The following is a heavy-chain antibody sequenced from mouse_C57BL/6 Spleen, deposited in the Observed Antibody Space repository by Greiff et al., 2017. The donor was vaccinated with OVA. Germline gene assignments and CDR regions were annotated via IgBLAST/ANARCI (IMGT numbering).Heavy chain of an antibody. J-gene: IGHJ1*03. V-gene: IGHV3-6*01. Sequence: EVHLVESGPGLVKPSQSLSLTCSVTGYSITSGYFWYWIRQFPGNKLEWMGYISYDGSNNYNPTLKNRISLTRDTSKNQLYLKLNSVTTEDTATYYCARVLTGHWYFDVWGTGTTVTVSS. CDR2: ISYDGSN. CDR1: GYSITSGYF. CDR3: ARVLTGHWYFDV. D-gene: IGHD4-1*01.